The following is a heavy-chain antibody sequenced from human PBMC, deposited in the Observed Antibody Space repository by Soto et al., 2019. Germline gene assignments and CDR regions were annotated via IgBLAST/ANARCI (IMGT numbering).Heavy chain of an antibody. Sequence: QVQLQESGPGLVKHSGTLSLTCAVSSGSISSSNWWSWVRQPPGKGLEWIGEIYHSGSTNYNPSLKSRVTIAVDKSRDQFSLTLSSVTAADTAVYYCARVANWNHDLFDYWGQGTLVTVS. CDR1: SGSISSSNW. CDR2: IYHSGST. CDR3: ARVANWNHDLFDY. D-gene: IGHD1-1*01. J-gene: IGHJ4*02. V-gene: IGHV4-4*02.